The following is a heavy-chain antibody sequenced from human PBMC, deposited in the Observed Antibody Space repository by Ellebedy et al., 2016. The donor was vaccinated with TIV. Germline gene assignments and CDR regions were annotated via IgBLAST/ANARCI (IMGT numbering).Heavy chain of an antibody. CDR2: IFTSGSA. CDR3: ARERHRGALRFLEWASYYMDV. V-gene: IGHV4-61*02. CDR1: GDSISSGNYH. Sequence: SETLSLTXTVSGDSISSGNYHWSWIRQPAGQGLEWIGRIFTSGSADYNPSLKSRVTMSIDTSKNQVSLKLSSVTAADTAMYYCARERHRGALRFLEWASYYMDVWGKGTTVTVSS. D-gene: IGHD3-3*01. J-gene: IGHJ6*03.